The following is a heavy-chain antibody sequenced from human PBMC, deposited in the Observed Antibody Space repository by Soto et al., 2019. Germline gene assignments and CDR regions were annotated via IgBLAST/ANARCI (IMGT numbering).Heavy chain of an antibody. CDR1: GFTFTSSA. D-gene: IGHD5-18*01. CDR2: IVVGSGNT. J-gene: IGHJ4*02. Sequence: SVKVSCKASGFTFTSSAVQWVRQARGQRFEWIGWIVVGSGNTNYAQKFQERVTITRDMSTSTAYMELSSLRSEDTAVYYCEAGSSWAGYSYGCDYWGQGTLVTVSS. CDR3: EAGSSWAGYSYGCDY. V-gene: IGHV1-58*01.